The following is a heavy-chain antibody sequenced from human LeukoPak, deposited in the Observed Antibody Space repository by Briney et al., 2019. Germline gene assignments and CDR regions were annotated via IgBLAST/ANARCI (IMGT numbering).Heavy chain of an antibody. CDR3: AGHHQAYSRTY. D-gene: IGHD6-13*01. V-gene: IGHV3-74*01. CDR1: GFTFSSYW. Sequence: AGGSLRLSCAASGFTFSSYWMHWVRQAPGKGLVWVSRINSDGSSTSYADSVKGRFTISRGNAKDTLYLQMNSLRAEDTAVYYCAGHHQAYSRTYWGQGTLVTVSS. J-gene: IGHJ4*02. CDR2: INSDGSST.